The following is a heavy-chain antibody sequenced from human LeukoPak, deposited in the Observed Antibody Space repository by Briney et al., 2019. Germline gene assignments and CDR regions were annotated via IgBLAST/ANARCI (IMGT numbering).Heavy chain of an antibody. Sequence: SVKVSCKASGYTFTSYVFIWVRQPPGQGLEWMGGIIPIFGTANYAQKFQGRVTMTRDTSTSTVYMELSSLRSEDTAVYYCARAGDYFDWLFPLYWGQGTLVTVSS. V-gene: IGHV1-69*05. D-gene: IGHD3-9*01. CDR3: ARAGDYFDWLFPLY. J-gene: IGHJ4*02. CDR1: GYTFTSYV. CDR2: IIPIFGTA.